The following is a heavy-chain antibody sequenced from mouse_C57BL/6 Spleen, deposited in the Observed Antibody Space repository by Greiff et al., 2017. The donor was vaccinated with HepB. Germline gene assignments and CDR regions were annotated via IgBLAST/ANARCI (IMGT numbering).Heavy chain of an antibody. J-gene: IGHJ1*03. CDR2: ISSGSSTI. CDR1: GFTFSDYG. D-gene: IGHD1-1*01. CDR3: ARPTGVATDWYFDV. Sequence: EVQRVESGGGLVKPGGSLKLSCAASGFTFSDYGMHWVRQAPEKGLEWVAYISSGSSTIYYADTVKGRFTISRDNAKNTLFLPLTSRRSEDTAMYYCARPTGVATDWYFDVWGTGTTVTVSS. V-gene: IGHV5-17*01.